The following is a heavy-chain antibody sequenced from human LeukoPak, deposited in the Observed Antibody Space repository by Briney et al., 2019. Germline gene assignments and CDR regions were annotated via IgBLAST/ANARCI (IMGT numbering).Heavy chain of an antibody. J-gene: IGHJ4*02. CDR2: IIPIFDTA. CDR1: GGTFSTYA. CDR3: ARDGGCGGDCYSSHFDY. V-gene: IGHV1-69*05. Sequence: SVKVSCKASGGTFSTYAISWVRQAPGQGLEWVGRIIPIFDTANYAQKFQGRVTITTDESTSTAYMELSSLRFEDTAVYYCARDGGCGGDCYSSHFDYWGQGTQVTVSS. D-gene: IGHD2-21*02.